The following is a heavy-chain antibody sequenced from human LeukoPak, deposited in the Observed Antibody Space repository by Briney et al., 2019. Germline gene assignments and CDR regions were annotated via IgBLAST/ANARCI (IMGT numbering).Heavy chain of an antibody. J-gene: IGHJ4*02. V-gene: IGHV3-23*01. CDR1: GFTFSSYA. CDR3: AKERYASSWYRFDS. Sequence: PGGSLRLSCAASGFTFSSYAMSWVRQAPGKGLEWVSGISGSGSSTFYADSVKGRFNISRDNSKNMVYLQMNRLRADDTAVYHCAKERYASSWYRFDSWGQGTLVTVSS. D-gene: IGHD6-13*01. CDR2: ISGSGSST.